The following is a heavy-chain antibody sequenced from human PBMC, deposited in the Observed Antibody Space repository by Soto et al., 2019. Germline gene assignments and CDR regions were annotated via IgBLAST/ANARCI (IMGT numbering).Heavy chain of an antibody. V-gene: IGHV4-59*12. CDR1: NGSISGFY. CDR2: IHYSGRT. J-gene: IGHJ4*02. Sequence: SETLSLTCSVSNGSISGFYWTWIRQPPGKILEWIGYIHYSGRTDYNPSLTSRATMSVDTSKNQFSLNLKSITAADTAVYYCVRVGVGIGNHFDSWGQGTLVTVSS. CDR3: VRVGVGIGNHFDS. D-gene: IGHD1-26*01.